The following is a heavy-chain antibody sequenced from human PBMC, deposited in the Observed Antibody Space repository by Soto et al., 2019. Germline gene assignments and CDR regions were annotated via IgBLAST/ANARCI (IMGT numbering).Heavy chain of an antibody. CDR1: GGSISSYY. J-gene: IGHJ4*02. CDR3: ARQVTSGTSLYYFDY. Sequence: PSETLSLTCTVSGGSISSYYWSWIRQPPGKGLEWIGYIYYSGSTNYNPSLKSRVTISVDTPKNQFSLKLSSVTAADTAVYYCARQVTSGTSLYYFDYWGQGTLVTVSS. CDR2: IYYSGST. V-gene: IGHV4-59*01. D-gene: IGHD1-7*01.